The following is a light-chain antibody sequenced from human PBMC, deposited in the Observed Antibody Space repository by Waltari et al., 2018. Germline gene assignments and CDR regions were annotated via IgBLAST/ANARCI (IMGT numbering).Light chain of an antibody. CDR1: QSVSSN. V-gene: IGKV3-15*01. Sequence: EVVMTQSPATLSVSPGERAALSCRASQSVSSNLAWYQQKPDQAPRLLINGASTRATDIPARFSGSGSGTEFTLTISSLQPEDFGVYYCQQYNNWPPTFTFGPGTKVDIK. J-gene: IGKJ3*01. CDR2: GAS. CDR3: QQYNNWPPTFT.